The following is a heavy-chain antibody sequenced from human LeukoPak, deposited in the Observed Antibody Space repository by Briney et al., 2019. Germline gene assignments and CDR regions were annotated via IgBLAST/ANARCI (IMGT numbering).Heavy chain of an antibody. CDR1: GFTFSSYG. CDR2: IWYDGTNK. D-gene: IGHD7-27*01. CDR3: ARSWGSAVTFSWFDP. Sequence: GGSLRLSCAASGFTFSSYGMYWVRQAPGKGLEGVAVIWYDGTNKYYADSVKGRFTISRDSSKNTLYLQMNSLRAEDTAVYYCARSWGSAVTFSWFDPWGQGTLVTVSS. J-gene: IGHJ5*02. V-gene: IGHV3-33*01.